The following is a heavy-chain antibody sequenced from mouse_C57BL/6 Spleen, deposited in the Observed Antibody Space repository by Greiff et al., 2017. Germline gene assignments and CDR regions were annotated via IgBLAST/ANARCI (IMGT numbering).Heavy chain of an antibody. CDR2: ISYDGSN. CDR1: GYSITSGYY. D-gene: IGHD1-1*01. J-gene: IGHJ4*01. V-gene: IGHV3-6*01. Sequence: EVKLMESGPGLVKPSPSLSLTCSVTGYSITSGYYWNWIRQFPGNKLEWMGYISYDGSNNYNPSLKNRISITRDTSKNQFFLKLNSVTTEDTATYYCARDYYYGTSPYYAMDYWGQGTSVTVSS. CDR3: ARDYYYGTSPYYAMDY.